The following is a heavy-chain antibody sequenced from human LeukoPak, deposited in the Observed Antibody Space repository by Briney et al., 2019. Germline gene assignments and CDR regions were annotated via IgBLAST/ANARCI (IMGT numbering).Heavy chain of an antibody. D-gene: IGHD5-12*01. J-gene: IGHJ6*03. Sequence: SVTVSCKASGGTFSSYAISWVRQAPGQGREWMGGIIPIFGTANYAQKFQGRVTITADESTSTAYMELSSLRSEDTAVYYCARNRYSGYDWGYYYYYYYMDVWGKGTTVTVSS. CDR2: IIPIFGTA. CDR1: GGTFSSYA. CDR3: ARNRYSGYDWGYYYYYYYMDV. V-gene: IGHV1-69*13.